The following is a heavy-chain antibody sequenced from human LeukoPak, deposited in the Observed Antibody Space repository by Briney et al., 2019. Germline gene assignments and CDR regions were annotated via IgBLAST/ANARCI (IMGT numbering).Heavy chain of an antibody. V-gene: IGHV1-69*04. Sequence: GASVKVSCKASGGTFSSYAISWVRQAPGQGLEWMGRIIPILGIANYAQKFQGRVTITADKSTSTAYMELSSLRSEDTAVYYCARDFGRRIAVALIYWGQRTLVTVSS. CDR3: ARDFGRRIAVALIY. CDR1: GGTFSSYA. J-gene: IGHJ4*02. CDR2: IIPILGIA. D-gene: IGHD6-19*01.